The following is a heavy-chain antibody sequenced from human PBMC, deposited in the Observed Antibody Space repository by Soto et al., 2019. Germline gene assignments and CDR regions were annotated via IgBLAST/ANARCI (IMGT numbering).Heavy chain of an antibody. V-gene: IGHV4-30-4*08. D-gene: IGHD5-18*01. CDR2: IYDSGVT. Sequence: PSETLSLTCSVSGAVVTSGENYWSWVRQPPGKGLEWLGYIYDSGVTSYTPALKSRVTLSLDRLNNQVSLKLRSVTAADTAVYFCVRDPAHGYTGNVWGPGTLLTVSS. J-gene: IGHJ3*01. CDR3: VRDPAHGYTGNV. CDR1: GAVVTSGENY.